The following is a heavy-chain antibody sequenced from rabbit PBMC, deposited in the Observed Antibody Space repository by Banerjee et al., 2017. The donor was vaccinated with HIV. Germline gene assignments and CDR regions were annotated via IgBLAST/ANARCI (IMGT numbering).Heavy chain of an antibody. CDR2: ST. Sequence: STNYATWVNGRFSISRENTQNTVSLQMNSLTAADTATYFCVRMWYAVYAGDGAGTYYFNLWGPGTLVTVS. CDR3: VRMWYAVYAGDGAGTYYFNL. V-gene: IGHV1S47*01. D-gene: IGHD7-1*01. J-gene: IGHJ4*01.